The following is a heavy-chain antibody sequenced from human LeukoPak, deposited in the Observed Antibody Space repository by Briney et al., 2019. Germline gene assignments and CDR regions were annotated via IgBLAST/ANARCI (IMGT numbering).Heavy chain of an antibody. J-gene: IGHJ5*02. CDR1: GYTFSSYA. Sequence: GGSLRLSCAASGYTFSSYAMHWVRQAPGKGLEYVSAISSNGGSTYYANSVKGRFTISRDNSKNTLYLQMGSLRAEDMAVYYCARAGKAAAGTPWFDPWGQGTLVTVSS. D-gene: IGHD6-13*01. V-gene: IGHV3-64*01. CDR2: ISSNGGST. CDR3: ARAGKAAAGTPWFDP.